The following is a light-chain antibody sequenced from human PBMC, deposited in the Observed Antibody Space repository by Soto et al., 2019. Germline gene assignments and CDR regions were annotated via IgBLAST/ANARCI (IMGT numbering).Light chain of an antibody. Sequence: ELVLTQSPGTLSLSPGERATLSCRASQSVSSSYLAWYQQKPGQAPRLLIYGASNRATGIPDRFSGSGSGTDFTLTISRLEPEDFAVYLCQQYGRSLPFTFGQGTKVDIK. J-gene: IGKJ2*01. V-gene: IGKV3-20*01. CDR2: GAS. CDR1: QSVSSSY. CDR3: QQYGRSLPFT.